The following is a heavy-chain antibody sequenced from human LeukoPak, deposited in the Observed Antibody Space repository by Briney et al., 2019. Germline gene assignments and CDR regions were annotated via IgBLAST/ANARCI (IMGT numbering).Heavy chain of an antibody. CDR3: ARDFPTSIAAAGTDY. CDR1: GYTFTGYY. Sequence: GASVKVSCKASGYTFTGYYMHWVRQAPGQGLEWMGRINPNSGGTNYAQKFQGRVTMTRDTSISTAYMELNRLRSDDTAVYYCARDFPTSIAAAGTDYWGQGTLVTVSS. V-gene: IGHV1-2*06. CDR2: INPNSGGT. D-gene: IGHD6-13*01. J-gene: IGHJ4*02.